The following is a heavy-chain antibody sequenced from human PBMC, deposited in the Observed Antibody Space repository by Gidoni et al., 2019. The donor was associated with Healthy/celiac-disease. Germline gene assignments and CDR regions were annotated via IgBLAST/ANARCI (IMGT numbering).Heavy chain of an antibody. CDR3: ARLGGDYYLDAFDI. Sequence: QVQLVESGGGVVQPGRSLRLSCAASGVTFSSYGMHWVRQAPGKGLEWVAVIWYDGSNKYYADSVKGRFTISRDNSKNTLYLQMNSLRAEDTAVYYCARLGGDYYLDAFDIWGQGTMVTVSS. J-gene: IGHJ3*02. CDR2: IWYDGSNK. CDR1: GVTFSSYG. D-gene: IGHD2-21*02. V-gene: IGHV3-33*01.